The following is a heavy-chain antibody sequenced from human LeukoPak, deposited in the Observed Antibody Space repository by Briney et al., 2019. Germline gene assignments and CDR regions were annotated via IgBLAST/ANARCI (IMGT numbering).Heavy chain of an antibody. D-gene: IGHD6-19*01. CDR3: ARDAGWLAYYYYYYGMDV. V-gene: IGHV3-21*01. CDR2: ISSSSSYI. Sequence: GGSLRLSCAASGFTFSSYSMNWVRQAPGKGLEWVSSISSSSSYIYYADSVKGRFTISRDNAKNSLYLQMNSLRAEDTAVYYCARDAGWLAYYYYYYGMDVWGQGTMVTVSS. J-gene: IGHJ6*02. CDR1: GFTFSSYS.